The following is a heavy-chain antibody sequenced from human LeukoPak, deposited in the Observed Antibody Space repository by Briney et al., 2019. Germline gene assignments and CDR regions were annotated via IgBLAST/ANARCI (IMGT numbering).Heavy chain of an antibody. CDR3: ARAVRIIAVALFDY. Sequence: KPAETLSLTCAVSGGSISSSNWWSWVRQPPGKGLEWIGEIYHSGSTNYNPSLKSRVTISVDKSKNQFSLKLSSVTAADTAVYYCARAVRIIAVALFDYWGQGTLVTVSS. D-gene: IGHD6-19*01. CDR2: IYHSGST. V-gene: IGHV4-4*02. J-gene: IGHJ4*02. CDR1: GGSISSSNW.